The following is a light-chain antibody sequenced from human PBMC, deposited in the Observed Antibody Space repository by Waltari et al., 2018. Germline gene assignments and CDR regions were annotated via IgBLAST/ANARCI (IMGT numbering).Light chain of an antibody. CDR3: SSYAGSKNLV. J-gene: IGLJ2*01. Sequence: QSALTQPPSASGSPGQSVTIPCTGTSRDVGGYDLVSWYHQHPGNAPKLLISEVTKRPSGVPDRFSGSKSGNTASLTVSGLQAEDEADYYCSSYAGSKNLVFGGGTKLTVL. CDR1: SRDVGGYDL. CDR2: EVT. V-gene: IGLV2-8*01.